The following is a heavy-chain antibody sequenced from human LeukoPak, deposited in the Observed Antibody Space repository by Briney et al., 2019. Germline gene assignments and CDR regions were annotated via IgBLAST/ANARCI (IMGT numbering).Heavy chain of an antibody. CDR1: GFTFSDYY. V-gene: IGHV3-11*06. CDR3: ARTDAFDI. Sequence: GGSLRLSCAASGFTFSDYYINWIRQAPGKGLEWVSYISSSSSYTNYADSVKGRFTISRDNAKNSLYLQMNSLRAEDTAVYYCARTDAFDIWGQGTMVTVSS. J-gene: IGHJ3*02. CDR2: ISSSSSYT.